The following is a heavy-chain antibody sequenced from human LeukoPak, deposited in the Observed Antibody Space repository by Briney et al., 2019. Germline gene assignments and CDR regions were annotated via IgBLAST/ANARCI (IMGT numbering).Heavy chain of an antibody. Sequence: PGGSLRLSCAASGFTFSSYAMHWVRQAPGKGLEWVAVISYDGSNKCYADSVKGRFTISRDNSETTLYLQMNSLRAEDTALCYCARDWDGSGTLDYWGQGTLVTVSS. D-gene: IGHD3-10*01. CDR1: GFTFSSYA. CDR2: ISYDGSNK. V-gene: IGHV3-30-3*01. CDR3: ARDWDGSGTLDY. J-gene: IGHJ4*02.